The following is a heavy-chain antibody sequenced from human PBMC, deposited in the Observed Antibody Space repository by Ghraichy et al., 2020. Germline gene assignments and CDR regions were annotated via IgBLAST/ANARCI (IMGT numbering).Heavy chain of an antibody. V-gene: IGHV4-59*01. CDR1: GGSIGTYY. Sequence: SETLSLTCTLSGGSIGTYYWSWIRQPPGKGLEWIGNISSSGTPNYNPSLKSRVTLSMDTSKNQFSLDLTSVTTPDTAVYYCARQVRYRSRNLYYYMDVWGKGTTVIVSS. CDR3: ARQVRYRSRNLYYYMDV. J-gene: IGHJ6*03. CDR2: ISSSGTP. D-gene: IGHD6-13*01.